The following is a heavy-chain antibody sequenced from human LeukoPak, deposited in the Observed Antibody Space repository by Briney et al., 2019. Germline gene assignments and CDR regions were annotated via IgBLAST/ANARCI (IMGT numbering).Heavy chain of an antibody. CDR3: ARGRGPYGWFDP. V-gene: IGHV3-74*01. D-gene: IGHD3-10*01. CDR1: GFTFSSYG. Sequence: PGGSLRLSCAASGFTFSSYGMVWVRQAPGKGLVWVSRMNSAGTTTNYADSVKGRFTISRDTAKNTLYLQMNSLRAEDTAVYYCARGRGPYGWFDPWGQGTLVIVSS. J-gene: IGHJ5*02. CDR2: MNSAGTTT.